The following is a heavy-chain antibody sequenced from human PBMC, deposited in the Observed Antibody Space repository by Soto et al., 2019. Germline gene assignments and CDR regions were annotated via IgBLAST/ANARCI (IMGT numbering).Heavy chain of an antibody. CDR1: GYSISSGYY. J-gene: IGHJ4*02. CDR3: ARVYYDILTGYYYFDY. Sequence: SETLSLTCTVSGYSISSGYYWGWIRQPPGKGLEWIGSIYHSGSTYYNPSLKSRVTISVDTSKNQFSLKLSSVTAADTAVYYCARVYYDILTGYYYFDYWGQGTLVTVSS. CDR2: IYHSGST. D-gene: IGHD3-9*01. V-gene: IGHV4-38-2*02.